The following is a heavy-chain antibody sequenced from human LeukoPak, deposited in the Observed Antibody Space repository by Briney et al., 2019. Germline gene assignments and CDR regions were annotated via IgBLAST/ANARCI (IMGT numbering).Heavy chain of an antibody. V-gene: IGHV4-59*01. D-gene: IGHD6-13*01. Sequence: PSETLSLTCTVSGGSISSYYWSWIRPPPGKGLEWIGYIYYSGSTNYNPSLKSRVTISVDTSKNQFSLKLSSVTAADTAVYYCARGSGGSSSKNWFDPWGQGTLVTVSS. CDR3: ARGSGGSSSKNWFDP. CDR1: GGSISSYY. J-gene: IGHJ5*02. CDR2: IYYSGST.